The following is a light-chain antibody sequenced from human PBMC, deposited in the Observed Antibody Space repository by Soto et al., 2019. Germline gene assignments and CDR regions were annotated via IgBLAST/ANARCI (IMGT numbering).Light chain of an antibody. CDR3: QQYNSLIFT. Sequence: DIQMSQSPPSLSASVGGRVTITCRASQSISNYLNWYQQSPGKAPKLLIYAASSLYSGVPSRFSGSGSGTDFTLTISSLQPDDFATYYCQQYNSLIFTFGPGTKVDIK. V-gene: IGKV1-39*01. J-gene: IGKJ3*01. CDR2: AAS. CDR1: QSISNY.